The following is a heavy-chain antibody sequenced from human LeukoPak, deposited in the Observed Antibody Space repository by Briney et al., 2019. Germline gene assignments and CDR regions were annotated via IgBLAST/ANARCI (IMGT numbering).Heavy chain of an antibody. Sequence: GGSLRLSCAASGFTASSNYMTLVRQAPGNRLEWVSVIYSGGNTYYTDSVKGRFTISRDNSKITLYLQMNSLRAEDTTVYYCARGYPGLAPWGQGTLVTVSS. J-gene: IGHJ5*02. CDR3: ARGYPGLAP. CDR1: GFTASSNY. D-gene: IGHD3/OR15-3a*01. V-gene: IGHV3-53*01. CDR2: IYSGGNT.